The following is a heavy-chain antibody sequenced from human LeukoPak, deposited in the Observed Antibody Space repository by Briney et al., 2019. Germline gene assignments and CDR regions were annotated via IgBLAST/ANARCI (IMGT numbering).Heavy chain of an antibody. V-gene: IGHV1-2*02. Sequence: ASVKVSCKASGYTFTGYYMHWVRQAPGQGLEWMGWINPNSGGTNYAQKFQGRVTMTRDTSISTAYMELSRLRSDDTAVYYCARVGYSGYDEVGFDYWGQGTLVTVSS. J-gene: IGHJ4*02. CDR2: INPNSGGT. D-gene: IGHD5-12*01. CDR3: ARVGYSGYDEVGFDY. CDR1: GYTFTGYY.